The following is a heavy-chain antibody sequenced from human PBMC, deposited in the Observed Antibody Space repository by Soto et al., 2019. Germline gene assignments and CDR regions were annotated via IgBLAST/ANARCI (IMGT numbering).Heavy chain of an antibody. CDR2: ISGSGGST. J-gene: IGHJ4*02. D-gene: IGHD2-21*01. CDR3: AKDSCGGDCYSFDY. CDR1: GFTFSSYA. V-gene: IGHV3-23*01. Sequence: EVQLLESGGGLVQPGGSLRLSCAASGFTFSSYAMSWVRQAPGKGLEWVSAISGSGGSTYYADSVKGRFTISRDNSKNTLYLQMNSRRAEETAVYYCAKDSCGGDCYSFDYLGQRTLVTVSS.